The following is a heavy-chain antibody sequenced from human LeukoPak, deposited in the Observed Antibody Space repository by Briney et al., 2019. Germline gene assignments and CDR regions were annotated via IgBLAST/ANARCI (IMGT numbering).Heavy chain of an antibody. CDR2: INHSGGT. D-gene: IGHD3-10*01. CDR1: GGSFSGYY. V-gene: IGHV4-34*01. CDR3: ARGCVTMVRGVIISYYYYYGMDV. Sequence: SETLSLTCAVYGGSFSGYYWSWTRQPPGKGLEWIGEINHSGGTNYNPSLKRRVTISVDTSKNQFSLKLSSVTAADTAVYYCARGCVTMVRGVIISYYYYYGMDVWGQGTTVTVSS. J-gene: IGHJ6*02.